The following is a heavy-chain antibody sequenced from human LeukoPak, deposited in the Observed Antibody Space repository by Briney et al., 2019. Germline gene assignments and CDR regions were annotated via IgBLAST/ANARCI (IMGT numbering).Heavy chain of an antibody. D-gene: IGHD3-3*01. CDR1: GFTFSSFW. J-gene: IGHJ4*02. CDR2: INQDGSEK. Sequence: PGGSLRLSCAASGFTFSSFWMTWVRQAPGKGLEWVANINQDGSEKYYVDPVQGRFTISRDNAKNSLYLQMNSLRAEDTAVYYCARSSFWSGYANDYWGQGTLVTVSS. V-gene: IGHV3-7*01. CDR3: ARSSFWSGYANDY.